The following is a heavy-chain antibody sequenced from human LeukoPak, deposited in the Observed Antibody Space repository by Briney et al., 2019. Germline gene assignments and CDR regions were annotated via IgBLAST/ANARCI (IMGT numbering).Heavy chain of an antibody. CDR2: ISSSSSYI. Sequence: GGSLRLSCAASGFAFSNFAMHRVRQAPGKGLEWVSSISSSSSYIYYADSVKGRFTISRDNAKNSLYLQMNSLRAEDTAVYYCARDPVAAQDWGQGTLVTVSS. V-gene: IGHV3-21*01. J-gene: IGHJ4*02. CDR1: GFAFSNFA. D-gene: IGHD6-6*01. CDR3: ARDPVAAQD.